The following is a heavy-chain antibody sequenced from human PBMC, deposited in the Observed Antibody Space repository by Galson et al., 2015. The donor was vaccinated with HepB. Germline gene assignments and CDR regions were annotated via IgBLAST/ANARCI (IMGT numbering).Heavy chain of an antibody. V-gene: IGHV3-9*01. J-gene: IGHJ4*02. D-gene: IGHD6-19*01. CDR2: INWNSHTM. CDR1: GFNFGNYA. CDR3: AKDLSTSGYNSGCFDC. Sequence: SLRLSCAASGFNFGNYAMHWVRRVPGMGLEWVSSINWNSHTMAYADSVKGRFTISRDNAKDSLYLQMNSLRLEDTALYYCAKDLSTSGYNSGCFDCWSQGTLVTVSS.